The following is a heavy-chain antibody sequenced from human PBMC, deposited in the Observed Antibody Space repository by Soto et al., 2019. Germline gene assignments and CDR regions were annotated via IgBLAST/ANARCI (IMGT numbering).Heavy chain of an antibody. CDR2: SRNRVNSHTT. J-gene: IGHJ6*01. V-gene: IGHV3-72*01. D-gene: IGHD1-26*01. CDR1: GFTFSDHY. Sequence: EVQLVESGGGLVQPGGSLRLSCAASGFTFSDHYMDWVRQAPGKGLEWVARSRNRVNSHTTEYAASVKGRFTISRDESKSSLYLQMNSLKIEDTAVYYCTRGLLGGAPSYTFHGMDIWGHATTVTVSS. CDR3: TRGLLGGAPSYTFHGMDI.